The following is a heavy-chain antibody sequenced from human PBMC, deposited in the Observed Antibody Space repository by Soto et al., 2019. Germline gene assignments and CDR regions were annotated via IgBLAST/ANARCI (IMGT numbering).Heavy chain of an antibody. D-gene: IGHD4-17*01. CDR2: IKQDGSEK. Sequence: EVQLVESGGGLVQPGGSLRLSCAASGFTFSRYWMTWVRQAPGKGLEWVANIKQDGSEKYYGDSVKGRFIISRDNARNXXYLQMNSLRVEDTAVYYCASPPTNLDYGDDNWFDPWGQGTLVTVSS. CDR3: ASPPTNLDYGDDNWFDP. J-gene: IGHJ5*02. CDR1: GFTFSRYW. V-gene: IGHV3-7*01.